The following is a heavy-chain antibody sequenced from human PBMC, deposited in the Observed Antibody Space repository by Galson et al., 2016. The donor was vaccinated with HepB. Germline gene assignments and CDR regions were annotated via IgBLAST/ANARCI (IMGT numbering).Heavy chain of an antibody. D-gene: IGHD2-2*01. Sequence: SLRLSCAGSGFKIDDYAMHWVRQGPGKGLEWVSGISWNDKTLDHADSVKGRFAVSRDNAKNSLYLEINSLRIEDKALYFCAKDRGGGYCTTPSCFAFDLWGQGTMVTVSS. CDR1: GFKIDDYA. V-gene: IGHV3-9*01. CDR2: ISWNDKTL. J-gene: IGHJ3*01. CDR3: AKDRGGGYCTTPSCFAFDL.